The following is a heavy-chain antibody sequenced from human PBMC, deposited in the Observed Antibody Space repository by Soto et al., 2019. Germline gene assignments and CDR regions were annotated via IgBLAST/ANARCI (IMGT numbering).Heavy chain of an antibody. Sequence: QVQLQESGPGLVKPSETLSLTCTVSGASVSSGSYYWSWIRQPPGKGLEWIGPIYYSGSTSYNPPRKSRVTMSVDTSKNQFSLKLTSVTAADTAVYFCARRIEFYYYVPDWGQGTLVTVSS. V-gene: IGHV4-61*01. CDR3: ARRIEFYYYVPD. CDR1: GASVSSGSYY. CDR2: IYYSGST. D-gene: IGHD3-10*02. J-gene: IGHJ4*02.